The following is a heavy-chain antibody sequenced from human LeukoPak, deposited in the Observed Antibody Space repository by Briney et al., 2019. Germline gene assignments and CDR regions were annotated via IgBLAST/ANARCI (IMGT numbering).Heavy chain of an antibody. CDR3: ARHSLGYDYEFDY. CDR2: IYYSGNT. V-gene: IGHV4-39*01. CDR1: GGSISSSIYY. J-gene: IGHJ4*02. D-gene: IGHD5-12*01. Sequence: SETLSLTCIVSGGSISSSIYYWGWIRQPPGKGLEWVGSIYYSGNTYYNPSLKSRVTISVDTSKSQFSLKLSSVTAADTAVYYCARHSLGYDYEFDYWGQGTLVTVSS.